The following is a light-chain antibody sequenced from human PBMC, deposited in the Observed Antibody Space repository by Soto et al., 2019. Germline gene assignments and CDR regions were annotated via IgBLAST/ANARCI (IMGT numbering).Light chain of an antibody. J-gene: IGKJ3*01. Sequence: VVMTQSPVSLPVTPGQPASISCTSRQSLVYSDGNTYLNWFHQRPGQSPRRLIYKVSDRDSGVPDRFSGSESGTDFTLIITRVEAEDVGVYYCMQGTHWPPTFGPGTKVDI. CDR1: QSLVYSDGNTY. V-gene: IGKV2-30*01. CDR3: MQGTHWPPT. CDR2: KVS.